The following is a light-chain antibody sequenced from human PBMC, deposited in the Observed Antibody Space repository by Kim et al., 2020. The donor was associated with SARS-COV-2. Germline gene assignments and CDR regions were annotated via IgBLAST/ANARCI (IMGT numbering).Light chain of an antibody. V-gene: IGKV1-6*01. CDR3: LQDHNSPYT. J-gene: IGKJ2*01. CDR1: QAIGED. CDR2: AAS. Sequence: AIQMTQSPSSLSASLGDTVTITCRASQAIGEDLEWYQQKPGKAPKLLIFAASTLQSGFPLRFSGSGSGAVFALTINGLQPEDSATYFCLQDHNSPYTFGQGTKVDIK.